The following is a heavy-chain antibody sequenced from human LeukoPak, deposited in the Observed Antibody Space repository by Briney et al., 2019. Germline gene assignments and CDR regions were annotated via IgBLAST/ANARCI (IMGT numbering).Heavy chain of an antibody. D-gene: IGHD2-15*01. Sequence: SLRLSCAASGFTFDDYAMHWVRQAPGKGLEWVSGISWNSGSIGYADSVKGRFTISRDNAKNSLYLQMNSLRAEDTALYYCAKQDYSFPFDYWGQGTLVTVSS. CDR1: GFTFDDYA. J-gene: IGHJ4*02. CDR3: AKQDYSFPFDY. V-gene: IGHV3-9*01. CDR2: ISWNSGSI.